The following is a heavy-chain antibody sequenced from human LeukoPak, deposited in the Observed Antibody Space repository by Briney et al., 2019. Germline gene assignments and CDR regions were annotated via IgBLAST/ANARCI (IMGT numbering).Heavy chain of an antibody. CDR1: GYTLTGYY. J-gene: IGHJ3*02. CDR3: ASLPVSGSYGAFDI. D-gene: IGHD1-26*01. Sequence: ASVKVSCKASGYTLTGYYMHGVRQAPGQGLEWMGWINPNSGGTNYAKKFQDRVANTRDTSISTAYMELRRLRSDDTAVYYCASLPVSGSYGAFDIWGQGTMVTVSS. V-gene: IGHV1-2*02. CDR2: INPNSGGT.